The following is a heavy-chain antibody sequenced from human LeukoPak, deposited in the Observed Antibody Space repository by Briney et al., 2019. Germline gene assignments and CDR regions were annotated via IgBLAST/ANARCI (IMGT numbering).Heavy chain of an antibody. Sequence: QPGGPLRLSCAASGFTFSSYAMSWVRQAPGKGLEWVSAISGSGGSTYYADSVKGRFTISRDNSKNTLYLQMNSLRAEDTAVYYCAKSSYGDYHPADDAFDIWGQGTMVTVSS. J-gene: IGHJ3*02. CDR3: AKSSYGDYHPADDAFDI. CDR1: GFTFSSYA. CDR2: ISGSGGST. V-gene: IGHV3-23*01. D-gene: IGHD4-17*01.